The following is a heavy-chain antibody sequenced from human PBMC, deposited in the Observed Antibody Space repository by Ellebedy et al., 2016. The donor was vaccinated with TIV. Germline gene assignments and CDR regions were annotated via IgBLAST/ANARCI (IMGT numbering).Heavy chain of an antibody. V-gene: IGHV4-34*01. Sequence: SETLSLXCAVYGGSFTGYYWSWIRQPPGKGLEWIGEINHSGSTNYNPSLKSRVTISVDTSKNQFSLKLSSVTAADTAVYYCARAPSYDYNYGMDVWGQGTTVTVSS. CDR1: GGSFTGYY. D-gene: IGHD3-16*01. J-gene: IGHJ6*02. CDR3: ARAPSYDYNYGMDV. CDR2: INHSGST.